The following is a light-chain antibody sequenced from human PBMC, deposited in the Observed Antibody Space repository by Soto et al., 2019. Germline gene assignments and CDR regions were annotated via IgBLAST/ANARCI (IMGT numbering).Light chain of an antibody. CDR2: EVS. Sequence: QPVLTQPPSVSGSPGQSVAISCTGTSSDVGSYNRVSWYQQPPGAAPKLMIYEVSNRPSGVPDRFSGSKSGNTASLTISGLQAEDEADYYCNSYTGSSTYVFGTGTTVTVL. J-gene: IGLJ1*01. V-gene: IGLV2-18*02. CDR1: SSDVGSYNR. CDR3: NSYTGSSTYV.